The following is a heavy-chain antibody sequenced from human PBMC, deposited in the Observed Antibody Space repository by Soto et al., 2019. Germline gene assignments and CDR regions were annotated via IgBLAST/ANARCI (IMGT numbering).Heavy chain of an antibody. Sequence: QVQLQESGPGLVKPSETLSLTCTVSGGSISSYYWSWIRQPPGKGLEWIGYIYYSGSTNYNPSLKSRVTLSVATSKYQCSLKLSSVTAADTAVYYCARDYRSGGAFDIWGQGTMVTVSS. D-gene: IGHD6-19*01. CDR3: ARDYRSGGAFDI. CDR2: IYYSGST. V-gene: IGHV4-59*01. J-gene: IGHJ3*02. CDR1: GGSISSYY.